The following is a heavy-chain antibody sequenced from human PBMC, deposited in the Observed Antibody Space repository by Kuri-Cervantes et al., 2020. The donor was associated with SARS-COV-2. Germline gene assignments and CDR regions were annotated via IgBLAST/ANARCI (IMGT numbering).Heavy chain of an antibody. CDR3: ARGYRYCSSTSCPTPYYFDY. CDR1: GGTFSSYA. CDR2: TIPIFGTA. V-gene: IGHV1-69*06. J-gene: IGHJ4*02. Sequence: SVKVSCKASGGTFSSYAISWVRQAPGQGLEWMGGTIPIFGTANYAQKFQGRVTITADKSTSTAYMELSSLRSEDTAVYYCARGYRYCSSTSCPTPYYFDYWGQGTLVTVSS. D-gene: IGHD2-2*01.